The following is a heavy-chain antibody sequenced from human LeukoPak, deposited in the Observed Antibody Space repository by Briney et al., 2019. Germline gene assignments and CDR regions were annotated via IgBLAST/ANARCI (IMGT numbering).Heavy chain of an antibody. J-gene: IGHJ5*02. V-gene: IGHV3-15*01. Sequence: GGSLRLSCAASGFTFNNAWMNWVRQAPGKGLEWVGRIKSKNVGGTTDYAAPVKGRFTISRDDSENTVYLQMNSLKIEDTAVYYCTSHAAFDPWGQGTLVTVSS. CDR2: IKSKNVGGTT. CDR1: GFTFNNAW. CDR3: TSHAAFDP.